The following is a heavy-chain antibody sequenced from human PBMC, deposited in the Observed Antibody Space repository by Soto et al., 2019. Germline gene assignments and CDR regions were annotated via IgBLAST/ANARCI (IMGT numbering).Heavy chain of an antibody. CDR1: GYSFTSYW. J-gene: IGHJ6*02. CDR2: IDPSDSYT. Sequence: PGESLKISCKGSGYSFTSYWISCVRQMPWKGLEWMGMIDPSDSYTNYSPSFQGHVTISADKSISTAYLQWSSLKASDTAMYYCAIKAARRDYYYGMDVWGQGTTVTVSS. V-gene: IGHV5-10-1*01. CDR3: AIKAARRDYYYGMDV. D-gene: IGHD6-6*01.